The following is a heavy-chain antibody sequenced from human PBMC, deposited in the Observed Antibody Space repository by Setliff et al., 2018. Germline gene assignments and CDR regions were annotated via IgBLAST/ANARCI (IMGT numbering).Heavy chain of an antibody. CDR1: GYTFTSYG. CDR3: ARDHNWNLPGYYYYYMDV. CDR2: ISAYNGNT. D-gene: IGHD1-20*01. Sequence: ASVKVSCKASGYTFTSYGISWVRQAPGQGLEWMGWISAYNGNTNYAQKFQGRVTITADKSTSTAYMELSSLRSEGTAVYYCARDHNWNLPGYYYYYMDVWGKGTTVTVSS. V-gene: IGHV1-18*01. J-gene: IGHJ6*03.